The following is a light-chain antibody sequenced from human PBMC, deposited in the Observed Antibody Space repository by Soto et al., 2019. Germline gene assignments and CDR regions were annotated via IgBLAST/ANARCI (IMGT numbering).Light chain of an antibody. CDR3: QQYYSSPWT. J-gene: IGKJ1*01. CDR1: QAVLYSSNNENY. V-gene: IGKV4-1*01. Sequence: DIVMTQSPDSLAVSLGERATINCKSSQAVLYSSNNENYLAWYQQKPGQPPKLLIYSASTRESGVPDRFSGSGSGTEFTLTISSLQAEDVAVYYCQQYYSSPWTFGQGTKVDIK. CDR2: SAS.